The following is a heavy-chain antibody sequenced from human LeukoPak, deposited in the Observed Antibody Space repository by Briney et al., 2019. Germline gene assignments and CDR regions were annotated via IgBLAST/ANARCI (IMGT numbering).Heavy chain of an antibody. J-gene: IGHJ5*02. CDR2: INHSGST. D-gene: IGHD1-26*01. Sequence: SETLSLTCAVYGGSFSDYYWSWIRQPPGRGLEWIGEINHSGSTNYNPPLKSRLTISVDTSKKQFSLKLSSVTAADTAVYYCARKVGATTYPDWFDPWGQGTLVTVSS. CDR1: GGSFSDYY. V-gene: IGHV4-34*01. CDR3: ARKVGATTYPDWFDP.